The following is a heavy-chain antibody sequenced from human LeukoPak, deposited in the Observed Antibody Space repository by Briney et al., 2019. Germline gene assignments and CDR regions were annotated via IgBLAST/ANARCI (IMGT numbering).Heavy chain of an antibody. CDR1: GASISSFY. V-gene: IGHV4-4*07. CDR2: IYISGNI. CDR3: ATSEVGSTVATVFDY. Sequence: SETLSLTCTVSGASISSFYWSWIRQPAGKGLEWIGRIYISGNIDYNPSLKSRVTMSVDKSKNQFSLKLSSVTAADTAVYYCATSEVGSTVATVFDYWGQGTLVTVSS. J-gene: IGHJ4*02. D-gene: IGHD5-12*01.